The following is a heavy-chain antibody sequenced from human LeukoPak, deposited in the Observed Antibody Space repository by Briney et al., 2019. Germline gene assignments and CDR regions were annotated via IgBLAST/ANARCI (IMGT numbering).Heavy chain of an antibody. Sequence: PGGSLRLSCVASGFTFSSYWMSWARQAPGKGLEWVANIKGDGTEKHYAGSVMGRFTISRDNAKNALYLQMNSLTAEDTAIYYCAIATTGRGAFGSWGQGTLVSVSS. J-gene: IGHJ4*02. D-gene: IGHD1-1*01. CDR2: IKGDGTEK. CDR1: GFTFSSYW. CDR3: AIATTGRGAFGS. V-gene: IGHV3-7*01.